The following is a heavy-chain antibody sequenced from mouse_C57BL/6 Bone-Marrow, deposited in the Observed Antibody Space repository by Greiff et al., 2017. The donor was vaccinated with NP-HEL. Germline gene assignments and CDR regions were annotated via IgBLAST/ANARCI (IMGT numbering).Heavy chain of an antibody. D-gene: IGHD1-1*01. CDR2: ISSGSSTI. V-gene: IGHV5-17*01. J-gene: IGHJ1*03. CDR1: GFTFSDYG. CDR3: ASAYYYGSSYDWYLDV. Sequence: EVKVVESGGGLVKPGGSPKLSCAASGFTFSDYGMHWVRQAPEKGLEWVAYISSGSSTIYYADTVKGRFTISRDNAKNTLFLQMTSLRSEDTAMYYCASAYYYGSSYDWYLDVWGTGTTVTVSS.